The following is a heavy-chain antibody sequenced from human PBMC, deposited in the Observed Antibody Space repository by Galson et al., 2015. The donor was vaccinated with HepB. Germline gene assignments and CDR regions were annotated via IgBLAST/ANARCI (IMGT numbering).Heavy chain of an antibody. D-gene: IGHD6-19*01. CDR3: ARGFGSGWTDY. CDR1: GGSVSSGSYY. Sequence: ETLSLTCTVSGGSVSSGSYYWSWIRQPPGKGLEWIGYISYSGSTNYNPSLKSRVTISVDTSKNQFSLKLTSVTAADTAMYYCARGFGSGWTDYWGQGSLVTVSS. J-gene: IGHJ4*02. V-gene: IGHV4-61*01. CDR2: ISYSGST.